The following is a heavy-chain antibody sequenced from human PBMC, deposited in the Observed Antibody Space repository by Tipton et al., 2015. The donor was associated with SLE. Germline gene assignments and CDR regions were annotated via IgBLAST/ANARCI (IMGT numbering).Heavy chain of an antibody. D-gene: IGHD6-13*01. Sequence: SLRLSCTASGFTFSSYGMHWVRQAPGKGLEWVAIISYDGSNKYYADSVKGRFTISRDNSKNTLYLQMNSLRAEDTAVYYCAKDPLAAAVNYWGQGTLVTVSS. J-gene: IGHJ4*02. V-gene: IGHV3-30*19. CDR1: GFTFSSYG. CDR2: ISYDGSNK. CDR3: AKDPLAAAVNY.